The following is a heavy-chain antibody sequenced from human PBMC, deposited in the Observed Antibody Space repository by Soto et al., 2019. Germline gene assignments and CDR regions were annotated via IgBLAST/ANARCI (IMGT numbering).Heavy chain of an antibody. J-gene: IGHJ4*02. CDR3: ARQRWRFGEADY. D-gene: IGHD3-10*01. CDR2: VHYDQTT. Sequence: QLQLQESGPGLLKPAETLFLSCSVSGGSVGGSGYYWGWIRHATVKGLEWIGNVHYDQTTYYSPSLESRLTISIDTLKNNFSLKLTSVIAADTPVYYCARQRWRFGEADYWGQGTLVTVSS. V-gene: IGHV4-39*01. CDR1: GGSVGGSGYY.